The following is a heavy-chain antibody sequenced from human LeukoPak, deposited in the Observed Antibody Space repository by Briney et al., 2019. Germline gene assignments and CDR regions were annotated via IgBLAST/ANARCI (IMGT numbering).Heavy chain of an antibody. CDR1: GGTFSSYA. CDR2: IIPIFGTA. CDR3: ARGVVGAHDY. D-gene: IGHD1-26*01. V-gene: IGHV1-69*05. J-gene: IGHJ4*02. Sequence: APAKVSCKASGGTFSSYAISWVRQAPGQGLEWMGGIIPIFGTANYAQKFQGRVTITTDESTSTAYMELSSLRSEDTAVYYCARGVVGAHDYWGQGTLVTVSS.